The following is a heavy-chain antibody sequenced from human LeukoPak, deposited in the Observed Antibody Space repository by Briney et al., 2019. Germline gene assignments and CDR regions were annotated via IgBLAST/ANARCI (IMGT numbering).Heavy chain of an antibody. J-gene: IGHJ4*02. CDR3: ARDPDN. V-gene: IGHV3-48*01. Sequence: GGSLRLSCAAAGFTFSSYSMNWVRQAPGKGLEWISYISGRTGTMYYADSVQGRFTISRDNAKNSLYLQLNSLTAEDTAVYYCARDPDNWGQGTLVTVSS. CDR2: ISGRTGTM. CDR1: GFTFSSYS.